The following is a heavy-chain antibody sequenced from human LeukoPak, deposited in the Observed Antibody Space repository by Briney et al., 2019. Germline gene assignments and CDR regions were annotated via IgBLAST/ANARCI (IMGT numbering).Heavy chain of an antibody. D-gene: IGHD3-22*01. J-gene: IGHJ3*02. CDR1: GFTFGSFA. Sequence: PGGSLRLSCAASGFTFGSFAMHWVRQAPGKGLEWVAVISYDGSNKYYADSVRGRFTISRDNSKNALYLQMNSLRVVDTAVYYCARAPHYYDTRSPGGDAFDTWGQGTMVTVSS. V-gene: IGHV3-30*04. CDR3: ARAPHYYDTRSPGGDAFDT. CDR2: ISYDGSNK.